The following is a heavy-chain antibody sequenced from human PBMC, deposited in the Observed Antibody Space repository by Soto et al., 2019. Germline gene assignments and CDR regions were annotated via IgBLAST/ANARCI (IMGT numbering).Heavy chain of an antibody. Sequence: SETLSLTCAVSGGSISSGGYSWSWIRQPPGKGLEWIGYIYHSGSTYYNPSLKSRVTISVDRPKNQFSLKLSSVTAADTAVYYCARGPPFHWGQGTLVTVSS. D-gene: IGHD3-16*01. J-gene: IGHJ4*02. CDR2: IYHSGST. CDR1: GGSISSGGYS. CDR3: ARGPPFH. V-gene: IGHV4-30-2*01.